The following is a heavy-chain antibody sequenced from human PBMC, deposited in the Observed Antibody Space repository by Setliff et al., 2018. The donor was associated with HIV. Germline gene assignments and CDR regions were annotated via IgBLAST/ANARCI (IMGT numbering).Heavy chain of an antibody. V-gene: IGHV7-4-1*02. CDR3: TSEGGIEAAGFDS. CDR1: GYTLTTFG. CDR2: INTETGNP. D-gene: IGHD6-13*01. J-gene: IGHJ4*02. Sequence: ASVKVSCKASGYTLTTFGISWVRQVPGQGLEWMGWINTETGNPMYAQGFTGRFVFSVDTSVSTAYLQISSLKAEDTAMYYCTSEGGIEAAGFDSWGQGTLVTVSS.